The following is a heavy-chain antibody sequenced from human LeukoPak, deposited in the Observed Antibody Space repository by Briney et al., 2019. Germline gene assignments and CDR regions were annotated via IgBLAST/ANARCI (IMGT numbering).Heavy chain of an antibody. CDR1: GFTFSTYG. J-gene: IGHJ4*02. V-gene: IGHV3-30*02. Sequence: PGGSLRLSCAASGFTFSTYGMHWVRQAPGKGLEWVAFIRYDGSNQYYADSVKGRFTISRDNSKNTLYLQMNSLRAEDTAVYYCAKAPPVITTYFAYWGQGPLVTVSS. CDR2: IRYDGSNQ. D-gene: IGHD4/OR15-4a*01. CDR3: AKAPPVITTYFAY.